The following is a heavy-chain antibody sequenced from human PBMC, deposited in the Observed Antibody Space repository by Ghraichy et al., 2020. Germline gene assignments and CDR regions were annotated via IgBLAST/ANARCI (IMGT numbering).Heavy chain of an antibody. J-gene: IGHJ3*02. V-gene: IGHV3-9*01. CDR2: ISWNSGSI. Sequence: GGSLRLSCAASGFTFDDYAMHWVRQAPGKGLEWVSGISWNSGSIGYADSVKGRFTISRDNAKNSLYLQMNSLRAEDTALYYCAKDLSYYYDSSGRDGGAFDIWGQGTMVTVSS. CDR3: AKDLSYYYDSSGRDGGAFDI. D-gene: IGHD3-22*01. CDR1: GFTFDDYA.